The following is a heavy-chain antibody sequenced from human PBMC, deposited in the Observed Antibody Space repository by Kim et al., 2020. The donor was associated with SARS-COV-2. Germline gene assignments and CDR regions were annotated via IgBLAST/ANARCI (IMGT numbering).Heavy chain of an antibody. Sequence: SVKVSCKASGGTFSSYAISWVRQAPGQGLEWMGGIIPIFGTANYAQKFQGRVTITADESTSTAYMELSSLRSEDTAVYYCARTIKRRSIAVAGRGYYYYGMDVWGQGTTVTVSS. CDR2: IIPIFGTA. CDR1: GGTFSSYA. V-gene: IGHV1-69*13. CDR3: ARTIKRRSIAVAGRGYYYYGMDV. J-gene: IGHJ6*02. D-gene: IGHD6-19*01.